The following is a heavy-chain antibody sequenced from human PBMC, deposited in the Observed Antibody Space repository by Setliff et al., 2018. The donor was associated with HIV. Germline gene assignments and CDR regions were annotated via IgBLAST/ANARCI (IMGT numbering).Heavy chain of an antibody. V-gene: IGHV3-7*01. CDR1: GFTFSNCW. J-gene: IGHJ4*02. Sequence: GGSLRLSCAGSGFTFSNCWMHWVRQAPGKGLEWVATIKEDGSEELYVDSVKGRFTVSRDNAKNSLYLQMNSLRVDDTSIYYCVRGNGWFFDYWGRGTLVT. CDR2: IKEDGSEE. CDR3: VRGNGWFFDY. D-gene: IGHD6-19*01.